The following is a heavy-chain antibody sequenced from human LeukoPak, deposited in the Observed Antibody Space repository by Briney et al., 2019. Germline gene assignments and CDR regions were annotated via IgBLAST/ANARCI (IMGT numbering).Heavy chain of an antibody. CDR3: ARILSSAWGELGY. Sequence: GGSLRLSCAASGFTFDDYTMHWVRQTPGKGLEWVSLISWDGSSTFYADSVKGRFTISRDNAKNTLNLQMNSLRAEDTAVYYCARILSSAWGELGYWGQGTLVTVSS. CDR2: ISWDGSST. V-gene: IGHV3-43*01. CDR1: GFTFDDYT. D-gene: IGHD6-19*01. J-gene: IGHJ4*02.